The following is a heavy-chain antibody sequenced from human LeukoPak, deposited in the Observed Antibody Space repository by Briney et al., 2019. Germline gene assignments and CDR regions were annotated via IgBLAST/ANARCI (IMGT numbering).Heavy chain of an antibody. CDR1: GGSISSGTYY. D-gene: IGHD5-18*01. CDR2: IYYSGST. V-gene: IGHV4-61*01. CDR3: AREGVGYSYGYVFDP. Sequence: NPSGTLSLTCTVSGGSISSGTYYWSWIRQPPGKGLEWIGYIYYSGSTNYNPSLKSRVTISVDTSKNQFSLKLSSVTAADTAVYYCAREGVGYSYGYVFDPWGQGTLVTVSS. J-gene: IGHJ5*02.